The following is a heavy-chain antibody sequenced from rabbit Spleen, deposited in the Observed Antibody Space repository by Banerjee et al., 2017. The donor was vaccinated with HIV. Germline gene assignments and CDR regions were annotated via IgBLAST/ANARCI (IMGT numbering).Heavy chain of an antibody. D-gene: IGHD4-1*01. CDR2: IGGSGGNT. Sequence: QEQLVESRGGLVQPGESLKLSCKASGFDFTTYGVSWVRQAPGKGLEWIACIGGSGGNTYYATWAKGRFTITKSPSRNAVTLQMTSLTAADTATYFCARVSETSGWGEDLWGQGTLVTVS. CDR1: GFDFTTYG. CDR3: ARVSETSGWGEDL. J-gene: IGHJ3*01. V-gene: IGHV1S47*01.